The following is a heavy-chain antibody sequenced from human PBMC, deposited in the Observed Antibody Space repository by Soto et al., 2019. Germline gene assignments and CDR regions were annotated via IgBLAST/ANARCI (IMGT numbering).Heavy chain of an antibody. CDR3: ALLAVAGKARHWYFDL. J-gene: IGHJ2*01. CDR2: IITIFGTA. V-gene: IGHV1-69*01. CDR1: GGTFSSYA. Sequence: QVQLVQSGAEVKKPGSSVKVSCKASGGTFSSYAISWVRQAPGHGLEWMGGIITIFGTANYAQKFQGRVTITADESTSTAYMEVSSLRSEDTAVDYCALLAVAGKARHWYFDLWGRGTLVTVSS. D-gene: IGHD6-19*01.